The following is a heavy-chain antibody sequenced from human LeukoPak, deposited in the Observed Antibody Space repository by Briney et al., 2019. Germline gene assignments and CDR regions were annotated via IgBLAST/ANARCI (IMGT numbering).Heavy chain of an antibody. J-gene: IGHJ4*02. CDR1: GFTFSDYF. Sequence: GGSLRLSCAASGFTFSDYFMNWVRQAPGKGLEWVSSMSRSSNYIYYADSVKGRFTISRDNAKNSLYLQMNSLRAEDTAVYYCARVGIQLCVDYWGQGTLVTVSS. CDR3: ARVGIQLCVDY. D-gene: IGHD5-18*01. V-gene: IGHV3-21*01. CDR2: MSRSSNYI.